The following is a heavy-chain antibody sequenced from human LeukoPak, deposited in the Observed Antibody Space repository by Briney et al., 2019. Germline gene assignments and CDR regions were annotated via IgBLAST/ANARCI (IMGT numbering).Heavy chain of an antibody. Sequence: GGSLRLSCVASGFTLSSYYMHWVRQVPGKGLEWVSGINWNGGSTGYADSVKGRFTISRDNAKNSLYLQMNSLRAEDTAVYYCARDLSAPVEWERQGFDYWGQGTLVTVSS. CDR1: GFTLSSYY. J-gene: IGHJ4*02. CDR2: INWNGGST. V-gene: IGHV3-20*04. D-gene: IGHD1-26*01. CDR3: ARDLSAPVEWERQGFDY.